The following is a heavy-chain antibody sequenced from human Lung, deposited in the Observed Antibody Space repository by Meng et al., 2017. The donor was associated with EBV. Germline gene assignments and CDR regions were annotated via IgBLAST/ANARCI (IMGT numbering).Heavy chain of an antibody. CDR1: GFNFSNAW. CDR2: IKSKTDGGTT. J-gene: IGHJ4*02. CDR3: TTLLELPVGVGY. Sequence: EVQRVESGGGLVKPGGSLRLSCADSGFNFSNAWMSWVRQAPGKGLEWVGRIKSKTDGGTTDYAAPVKGRFTISRDDSKNTLYLQMNSLKTEDTAVYYCTTLLELPVGVGYWGQGTLVTVSS. V-gene: IGHV3-15*01. D-gene: IGHD1-26*01.